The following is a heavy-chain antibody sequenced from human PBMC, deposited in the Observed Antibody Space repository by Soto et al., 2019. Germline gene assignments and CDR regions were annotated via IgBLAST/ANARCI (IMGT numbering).Heavy chain of an antibody. CDR3: ARDIVVVPAAIPPGPPYYGMDV. Sequence: ASVKVSCKASGYTFTGYYMHWVRQAPGQGLEWMGWINPNSGGTNYAQKFQGWVTMTRDTSISTAYMELSRLRSDDTAVYYCARDIVVVPAAIPPGPPYYGMDVWGQGTTVTSP. V-gene: IGHV1-2*04. CDR1: GYTFTGYY. D-gene: IGHD2-2*02. CDR2: INPNSGGT. J-gene: IGHJ6*02.